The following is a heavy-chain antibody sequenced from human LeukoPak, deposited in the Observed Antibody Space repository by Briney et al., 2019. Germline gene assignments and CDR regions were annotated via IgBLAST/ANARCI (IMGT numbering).Heavy chain of an antibody. D-gene: IGHD7-27*01. V-gene: IGHV3-21*01. Sequence: GGSLRLSCAASGFPFSSYTMNWARQAPGKGLEWVSSISSSSSYIYYADSMKGRFTISRDNARNSLYLQMNSLRVEDTAVYYCARGAGDLDHWGQGTLVTVSS. CDR3: ARGAGDLDH. CDR2: ISSSSSYI. J-gene: IGHJ4*02. CDR1: GFPFSSYT.